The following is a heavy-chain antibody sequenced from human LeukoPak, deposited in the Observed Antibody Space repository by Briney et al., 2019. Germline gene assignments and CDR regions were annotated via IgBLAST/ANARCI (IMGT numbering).Heavy chain of an antibody. V-gene: IGHV3-53*01. CDR3: SRSGDYYYYICMAV. D-gene: IGHD1-26*01. Sequence: GGSLRLSCAASGFTVSSNYMSWVRQAPGKGLEWVSVIYSGGSTYYADSVKGRFTISRDNSKNTLYLQMNSVRADDTAVYYCSRSGDYYYYICMAVWEQGTTVTV. CDR1: GFTVSSNY. J-gene: IGHJ6*01. CDR2: IYSGGST.